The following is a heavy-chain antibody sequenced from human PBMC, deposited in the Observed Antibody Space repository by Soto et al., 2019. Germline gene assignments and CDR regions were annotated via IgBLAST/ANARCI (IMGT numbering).Heavy chain of an antibody. Sequence: EVQLLESGGGLVQPGGSLRLSCAASGFTYSGYAMSWVRQAPGRGLEWVSSISASGGNTYYADSVKGRFTISRDNSKNTLYLHMNSLSVEDTAIYYCAKDRSSAGTTVRFAPWVQGTLVTVSS. D-gene: IGHD1-1*01. J-gene: IGHJ5*02. CDR2: ISASGGNT. V-gene: IGHV3-23*01. CDR3: AKDRSSAGTTVRFAP. CDR1: GFTYSGYA.